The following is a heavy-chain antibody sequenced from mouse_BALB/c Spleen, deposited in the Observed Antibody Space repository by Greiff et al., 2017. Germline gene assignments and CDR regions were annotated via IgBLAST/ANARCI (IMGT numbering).Heavy chain of an antibody. Sequence: VQLVESGPGLVQPSQSLSITCTVSGFSLTSYGVHWVRQSPGKGLEWLGVIWSGGSTDYNTAFISRLSISKDNSKSQVFFIMNSMQADDTAIYYCARNFGNYVDWYFDVWGAGTTVTVSS. CDR3: ARNFGNYVDWYFDV. CDR1: GFSLTSYG. CDR2: IWSGGST. V-gene: IGHV2-4-1*01. D-gene: IGHD2-1*01. J-gene: IGHJ1*01.